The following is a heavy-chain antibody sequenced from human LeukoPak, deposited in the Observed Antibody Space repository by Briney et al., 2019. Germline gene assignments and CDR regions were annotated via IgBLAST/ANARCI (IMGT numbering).Heavy chain of an antibody. D-gene: IGHD6-13*01. Sequence: ASVKVSCKASGYTFTSYGISWVRQAPGQGLEWMGWISAYNGNTNYAQKPQGRVTMTTDTSTSTAYMELRSLRSDDTAVYYCARSPSYSSSYYYFDYWGQGTLVTVSS. CDR1: GYTFTSYG. CDR3: ARSPSYSSSYYYFDY. J-gene: IGHJ4*02. V-gene: IGHV1-18*01. CDR2: ISAYNGNT.